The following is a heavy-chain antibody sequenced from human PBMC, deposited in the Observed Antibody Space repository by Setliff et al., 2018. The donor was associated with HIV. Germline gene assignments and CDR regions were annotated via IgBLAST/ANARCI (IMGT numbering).Heavy chain of an antibody. CDR1: GYTFTQYY. Sequence: ASVKVSCKASGYTFTQYYIHWVRQAPGQGLEWMGIINPSGGSTGYAQKFQGRVTVTSDTSTSTLHMELSSLRSDDTAVYYCASPRLDWSFSHFDYWGQGTPVTVSS. CDR2: INPSGGST. D-gene: IGHD3-9*01. J-gene: IGHJ4*02. CDR3: ASPRLDWSFSHFDY. V-gene: IGHV1-46*01.